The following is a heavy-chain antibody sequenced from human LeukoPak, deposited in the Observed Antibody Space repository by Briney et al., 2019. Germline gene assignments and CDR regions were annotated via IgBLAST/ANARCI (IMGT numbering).Heavy chain of an antibody. CDR1: GFTFSSYW. CDR2: IKQDGSEK. CDR3: ARVPLRFRDSYYYYYMDV. J-gene: IGHJ6*03. D-gene: IGHD3-3*01. Sequence: PGGSLRLSCAASGFTFSSYWMSWVRQAPGKGLEWVANIKQDGSEKYYVDSVKGRFTISRDNAKNSLYLQMNSLRAEDTAVYYCARVPLRFRDSYYYYYMDVWGKGTTVTVSS. V-gene: IGHV3-7*01.